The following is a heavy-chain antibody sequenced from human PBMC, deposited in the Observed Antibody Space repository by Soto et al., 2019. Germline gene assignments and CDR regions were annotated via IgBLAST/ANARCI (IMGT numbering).Heavy chain of an antibody. CDR2: ISSSGTKM. J-gene: IGHJ6*03. D-gene: IGHD2-15*01. Sequence: GGSLRLSCAASGFTLSSLSMSWVRQAPGKGLEWVSSISSSGTKMYYADSVKGRFTISRDNAKNSFYLQMSSLRAEDTAVYYCARGGDCSGGSCYYDYYYYMDVWGKGTTVTVSS. CDR1: GFTLSSLS. CDR3: ARGGDCSGGSCYYDYYYYMDV. V-gene: IGHV3-21*01.